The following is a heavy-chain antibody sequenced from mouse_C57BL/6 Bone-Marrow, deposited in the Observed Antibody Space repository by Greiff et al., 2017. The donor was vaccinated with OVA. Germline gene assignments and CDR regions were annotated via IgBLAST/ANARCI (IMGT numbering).Heavy chain of an antibody. V-gene: IGHV1-7*01. CDR2: INPSSGYT. Sequence: QVQLQQSGAELAKPGASVKLSCKASGYTFTSYWMHWVKQRPGQGLEWIGYINPSSGYTKYNQKFKDKATLTADKSSSTAYMQLSSLTYEDSAVYYCARLITTVVATPYAMDYWGQGTSVTVSS. CDR3: ARLITTVVATPYAMDY. CDR1: GYTFTSYW. D-gene: IGHD1-1*01. J-gene: IGHJ4*01.